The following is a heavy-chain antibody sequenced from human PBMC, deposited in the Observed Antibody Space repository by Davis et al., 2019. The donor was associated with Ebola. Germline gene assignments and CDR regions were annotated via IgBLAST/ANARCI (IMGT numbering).Heavy chain of an antibody. CDR2: INHSGST. Sequence: PSETLSLTCAVYGGSFSGYYWSWIRQPPGKGLEWIGEINHSGSTNYNPSLKSRVTISVDTSKNQFSLKLSSVTAADTAVYYCARGRLTMIITTAYDYWGQGTLVTVSS. D-gene: IGHD3-22*01. J-gene: IGHJ4*02. CDR1: GGSFSGYY. V-gene: IGHV4-34*01. CDR3: ARGRLTMIITTAYDY.